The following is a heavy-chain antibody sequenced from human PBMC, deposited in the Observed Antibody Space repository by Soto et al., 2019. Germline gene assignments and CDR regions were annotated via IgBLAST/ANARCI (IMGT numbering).Heavy chain of an antibody. CDR3: ARGQRCGRPFDY. CDR2: INHSGST. Sequence: QVQLQQWGAGRLKPSETLSLTCAVYGGSFSGYYWSWIRQPPGKGLEWIGEINHSGSTNYNPSLKSRVTISVDTPKNQFSLKLSSVTAADTAVYYGARGQRCGRPFDYWGQGPLVTVSS. V-gene: IGHV4-34*01. CDR1: GGSFSGYY. J-gene: IGHJ4*02.